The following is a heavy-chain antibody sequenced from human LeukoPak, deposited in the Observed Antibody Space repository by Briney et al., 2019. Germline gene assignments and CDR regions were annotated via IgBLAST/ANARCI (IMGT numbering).Heavy chain of an antibody. J-gene: IGHJ6*02. CDR2: ISGDGGST. CDR1: GFTFDDYA. CDR3: AGGDSTYYYYYGMDV. D-gene: IGHD2-2*01. V-gene: IGHV3-43*02. Sequence: GGSLRLSCAASGFTFDDYAMHWVRQAPGKGLEWVSLISGDGGSTYHADSVKGRFTISRDNSKNSLYLQMNSLRTEDTALYYCAGGDSTYYYYYGMDVWGQGTTVTVSS.